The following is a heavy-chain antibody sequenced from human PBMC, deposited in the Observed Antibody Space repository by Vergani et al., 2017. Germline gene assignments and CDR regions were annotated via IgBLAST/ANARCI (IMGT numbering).Heavy chain of an antibody. CDR1: EYSFSAFY. Sequence: QVQLVQSGAEVKKPGASVKVSCKASEYSFSAFYIHWVRQAPGQGLEWMGWINPNNGGSNYAQKFQDRVTMTRDTSITTAYMELSRLRSDDTAVYYCARDGVGATNNWFDPWGQGTLVTVSS. CDR2: INPNNGGS. V-gene: IGHV1-2*02. CDR3: ARDGVGATNNWFDP. J-gene: IGHJ5*02. D-gene: IGHD1-26*01.